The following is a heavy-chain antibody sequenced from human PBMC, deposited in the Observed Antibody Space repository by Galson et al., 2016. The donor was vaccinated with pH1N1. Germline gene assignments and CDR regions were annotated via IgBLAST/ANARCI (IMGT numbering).Heavy chain of an antibody. CDR3: ARPDQGAPYYYYGMDV. V-gene: IGHV1-8*03. CDR2: MRPNTGQT. CDR1: GYPFSSHD. Sequence: SVKVSCKVSGYPFSSHDINWVRQAPGQGLEWMGWMRPNTGQTGSAQKFQGRVTITGDTSTSTAYMELSSLRSEDTAVYYCARPDQGAPYYYYGMDVWGQGTTVTVSS. D-gene: IGHD3-16*01. J-gene: IGHJ6*02.